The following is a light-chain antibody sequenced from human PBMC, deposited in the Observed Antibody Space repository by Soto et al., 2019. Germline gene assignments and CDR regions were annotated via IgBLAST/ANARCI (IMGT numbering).Light chain of an antibody. CDR1: SSDVGGYNC. Sequence: QSVLTQPPSASGSPGQSVTISCTGTSSDVGGYNCVSWYQQHPGKAPKVMIYEVSKPPSGVPDRFSGSTSGNAASLTFSGHEAEEDDYYYCRSSAGRNYVFGTGTKLTVL. CDR3: RSSAGRNYV. J-gene: IGLJ1*01. V-gene: IGLV2-8*01. CDR2: EVS.